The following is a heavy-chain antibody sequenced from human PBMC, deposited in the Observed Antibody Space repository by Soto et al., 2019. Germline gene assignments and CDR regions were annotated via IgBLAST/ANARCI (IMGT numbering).Heavy chain of an antibody. J-gene: IGHJ5*02. D-gene: IGHD2-8*01. Sequence: QVQLVQSGAEVEKPGASVKVSCKASGYTFTGYHMHWVRQAPGQGLEWMGWIDPNSGGTKCAQKFQGRLTMTTDTSMSTASMELSRLRSDDTAVYYCATIVLQPAWGQGTLVTVSS. CDR1: GYTFTGYH. V-gene: IGHV1-2*02. CDR2: IDPNSGGT. CDR3: ATIVLQPA.